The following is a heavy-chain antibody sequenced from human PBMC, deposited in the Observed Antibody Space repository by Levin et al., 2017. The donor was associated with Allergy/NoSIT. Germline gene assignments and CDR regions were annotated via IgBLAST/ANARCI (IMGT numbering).Heavy chain of an antibody. CDR1: GGSISSGGYY. Sequence: SETLSLTCTVSGGSISSGGYYWSWIRQHPGKGLEWIGYIYYSGSTYYNPSLKSRVTISVDTSKNQFSLKLSSVTAADTAVYYCAREIPVVAATYNWFDPWGQGTLVTVSS. CDR2: IYYSGST. V-gene: IGHV4-31*03. CDR3: AREIPVVAATYNWFDP. J-gene: IGHJ5*02. D-gene: IGHD2-15*01.